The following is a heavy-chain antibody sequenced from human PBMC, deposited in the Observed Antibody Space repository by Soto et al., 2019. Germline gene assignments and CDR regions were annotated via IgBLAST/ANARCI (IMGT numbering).Heavy chain of an antibody. CDR3: ARQDCSGGSCYGYYYYYMDV. Sequence: QVQLQESGPGLVKPSETLSLTCTVSGGSISSYYWSWIRQPPGKGLEWIGYISYSGSTNYNPSLKSRVTISVDTSKNQFPLKLSSVTAADTAVYYCARQDCSGGSCYGYYYYYMDVWGKGTTVTVSS. CDR2: ISYSGST. V-gene: IGHV4-59*08. CDR1: GGSISSYY. D-gene: IGHD2-15*01. J-gene: IGHJ6*03.